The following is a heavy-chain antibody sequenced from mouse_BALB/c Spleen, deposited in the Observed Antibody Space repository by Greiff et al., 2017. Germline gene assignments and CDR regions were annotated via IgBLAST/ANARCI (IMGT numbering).Heavy chain of an antibody. D-gene: IGHD2-4*01. CDR2: ISYSCST. Sequence: EVKLVESGPGLVKPSQSLSLTCTVTGYSITSAYAWNWIRQFPGNKLEWMGYISYSCSTSYNPSLKSRISITRDTSKNQFFLQLNSVTTEDTATYYCARPDYYDYDGFAYWGQGTLVTVSA. CDR3: ARPDYYDYDGFAY. CDR1: GYSITSAYA. J-gene: IGHJ3*01. V-gene: IGHV3-2*02.